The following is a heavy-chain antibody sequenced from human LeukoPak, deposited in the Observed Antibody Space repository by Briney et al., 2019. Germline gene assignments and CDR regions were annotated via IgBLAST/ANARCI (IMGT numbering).Heavy chain of an antibody. V-gene: IGHV3-66*01. CDR1: GFTVSSNY. CDR3: ARVRYCSGGSCYGPDY. Sequence: GGSLRLSCAASGFTVSSNYMSWVRQAPGKGLEWVSVIYSGGSTYYADSVKGRFTISRDNSKNTLYLQMNSLGAEDTAVYYCARVRYCSGGSCYGPDYWGQGTLVTVSS. J-gene: IGHJ4*02. CDR2: IYSGGST. D-gene: IGHD2-15*01.